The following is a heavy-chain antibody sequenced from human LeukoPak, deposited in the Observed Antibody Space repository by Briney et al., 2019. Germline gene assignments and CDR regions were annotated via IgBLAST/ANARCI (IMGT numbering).Heavy chain of an antibody. CDR3: ARHGLVDDAFDI. CDR1: GGSLSTYY. J-gene: IGHJ3*02. CDR2: VYYSGST. V-gene: IGHV4-59*08. Sequence: SETLSLTCTVSGGSLSTYYWSWIRQPPGKGLEWIGYVYYSGSTNYNPSLKSRVTISVDTSKNQFSLRLSSVTAADTAVYYCARHGLVDDAFDIWGQGTMVTVSS. D-gene: IGHD1-26*01.